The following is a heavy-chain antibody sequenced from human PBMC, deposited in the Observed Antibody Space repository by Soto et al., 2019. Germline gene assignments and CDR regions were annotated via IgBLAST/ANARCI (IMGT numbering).Heavy chain of an antibody. Sequence: PSETLSLTCVVSDGSVSNGMFYWSWIRQSPGKGLEWLGNVHFSGNTIYNPSLKGRATMSLDMSKSRVFLKLTSVTAADTAVYFCARYCSNYECHHLLYFDYWGRGTQGTVSS. CDR2: VHFSGNT. CDR3: ARYCSNYECHHLLYFDY. CDR1: DGSVSNGMFY. V-gene: IGHV4-61*01. D-gene: IGHD2-2*01. J-gene: IGHJ4*02.